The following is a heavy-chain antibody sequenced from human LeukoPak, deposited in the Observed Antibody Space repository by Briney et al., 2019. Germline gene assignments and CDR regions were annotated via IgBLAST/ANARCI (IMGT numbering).Heavy chain of an antibody. CDR2: ISGSGGST. Sequence: PGGSLRLSCAASGFTVSSNYMSWVRQAPGKGLEWVSVISGSGGSTYYADSVKGRFTISRDNSKNTLYLQMNSLRAEDTAVYYCAKDTGYSSSWYSGGLDYWGQGTLVTVSS. CDR1: GFTVSSNY. J-gene: IGHJ4*02. D-gene: IGHD6-13*01. CDR3: AKDTGYSSSWYSGGLDY. V-gene: IGHV3-23*01.